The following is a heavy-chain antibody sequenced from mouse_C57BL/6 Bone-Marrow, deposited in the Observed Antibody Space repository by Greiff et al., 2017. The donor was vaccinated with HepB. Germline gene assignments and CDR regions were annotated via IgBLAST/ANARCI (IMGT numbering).Heavy chain of an antibody. V-gene: IGHV1-64*01. CDR3: AGLIYYGNYVGYFDV. J-gene: IGHJ1*03. CDR2: IHPNSGST. D-gene: IGHD2-1*01. CDR1: GYTFTSYW. Sequence: QVQLQQPGAELVKPGASVKLSCKASGYTFTSYWMHWVKQRPGQGLEWIGMIHPNSGSTNYNEKFKSKATLTVDKSSSTAYMQLSSLTSEDSAVYYCAGLIYYGNYVGYFDVWGTGTTVTVSS.